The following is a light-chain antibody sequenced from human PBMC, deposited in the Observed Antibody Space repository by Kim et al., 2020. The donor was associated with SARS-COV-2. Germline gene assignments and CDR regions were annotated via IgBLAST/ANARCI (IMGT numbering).Light chain of an antibody. V-gene: IGLV3-21*04. J-gene: IGLJ3*02. CDR2: YDS. CDR1: NIGSKS. CDR3: QVWDSSSDHWV. Sequence: APGKTARITCGGNNIGSKSVHWYQQKPGQAPVLVIYYDSDRPSGIPERFSGCNSGNTATLTISRVEAGDEADYYCQVWDSSSDHWVFGGGTQLTVL.